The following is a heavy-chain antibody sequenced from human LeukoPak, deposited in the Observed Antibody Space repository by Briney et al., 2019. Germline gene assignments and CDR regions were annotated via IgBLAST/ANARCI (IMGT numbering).Heavy chain of an antibody. CDR1: GGSMSRYY. Sequence: SETLSLTCTVSGGSMSRYYWSWIRQPPGKGLEWIGYIYYNGKTNYSPSLNSRVTISVDTSRNQFSLKLNSVTAADTAVYYCARGGWSVDYWGQGTLVTVSS. D-gene: IGHD6-19*01. J-gene: IGHJ4*02. V-gene: IGHV4-59*08. CDR3: ARGGWSVDY. CDR2: IYYNGKT.